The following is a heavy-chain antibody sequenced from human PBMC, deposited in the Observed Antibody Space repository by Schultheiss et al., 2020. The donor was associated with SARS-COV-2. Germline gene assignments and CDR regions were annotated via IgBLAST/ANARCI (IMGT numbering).Heavy chain of an antibody. CDR2: IYYSGST. V-gene: IGHV4-59*08. Sequence: SQTLSLTCTVSGGSISSYYWSWIRQPAGKGLEWIGYIYYSGSTNYNPSLKSRVTISVDTSKNQFSLKLSSVTAADTAVYYCARSYSNLWYYYYGMDVWGQGTTVTVSS. CDR1: GGSISSYY. CDR3: ARSYSNLWYYYYGMDV. J-gene: IGHJ6*02. D-gene: IGHD4-11*01.